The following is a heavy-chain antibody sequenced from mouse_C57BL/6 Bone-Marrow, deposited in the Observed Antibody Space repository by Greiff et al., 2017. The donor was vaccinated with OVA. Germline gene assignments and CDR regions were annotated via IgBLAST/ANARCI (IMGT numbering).Heavy chain of an antibody. CDR1: GYSITSGYY. D-gene: IGHD1-1*01. V-gene: IGHV3-6*01. Sequence: VQLKESGPGLVKPSQSLSLTCSVTGYSITSGYYWNWIRQFPGNKLEWMGYISYDGSNNYNPSLKNRISITRDTSKNQFFLKLNSVTTEDTATYYCARDGITTPVATGAYWGQGTLVTVSA. J-gene: IGHJ3*01. CDR3: ARDGITTPVATGAY. CDR2: ISYDGSN.